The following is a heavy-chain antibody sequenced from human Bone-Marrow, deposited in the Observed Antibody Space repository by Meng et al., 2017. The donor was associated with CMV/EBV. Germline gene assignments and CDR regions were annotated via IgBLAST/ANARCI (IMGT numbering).Heavy chain of an antibody. CDR1: GYALTNYG. V-gene: IGHV1-18*01. CDR3: ARAPRFWSGYFYYFDY. J-gene: IGHJ4*02. D-gene: IGHD3-3*01. Sequence: GYALTNYGITWVRQAPGQGPEWMGWISGYNGDTKYAQKVQGRVSMTTDTSTTTVYMELRSLGSDDTAVYFCARAPRFWSGYFYYFDYWGQGTLVTVSS. CDR2: ISGYNGDT.